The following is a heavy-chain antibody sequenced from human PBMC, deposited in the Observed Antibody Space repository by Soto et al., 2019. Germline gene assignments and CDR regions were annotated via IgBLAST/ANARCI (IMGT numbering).Heavy chain of an antibody. CDR2: IGTAGDT. Sequence: GSLRLSCAASGFTFSSYDMHWVRQATGKGLEWVSAIGTAGDTYYPGSVKGRFTISRENAKSSLYLQMNSLRAGDTAVYYCARGSRSGWYVVDYWGQGTLVTVSS. CDR3: ARGSRSGWYVVDY. D-gene: IGHD6-19*01. V-gene: IGHV3-13*01. CDR1: GFTFSSYD. J-gene: IGHJ4*02.